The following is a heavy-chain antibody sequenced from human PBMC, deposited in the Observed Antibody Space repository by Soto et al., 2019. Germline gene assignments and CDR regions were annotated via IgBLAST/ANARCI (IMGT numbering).Heavy chain of an antibody. V-gene: IGHV1-45*02. Sequence: QMQLVQSGAEVKKTGSTVTVSCKALGNTFTYRYLHWVRQAPGQALEWMGWITPFSGDGHYPQKFQERVPITRDRSINPAYMRMSSLRSEDTAMYYCAGGGAGSGPVTWELPDHRGQGPLVTVSS. CDR2: ITPFSGDG. J-gene: IGHJ4*02. CDR1: GNTFTYRY. D-gene: IGHD1-26*01. CDR3: AGGGAGSGPVTWELPDH.